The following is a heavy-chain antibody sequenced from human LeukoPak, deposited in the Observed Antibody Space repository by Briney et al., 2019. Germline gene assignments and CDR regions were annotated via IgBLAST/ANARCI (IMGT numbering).Heavy chain of an antibody. CDR2: ISAYNGDA. D-gene: IGHD4-17*01. V-gene: IGHV1-18*01. CDR1: GYAFSSYG. J-gene: IGHJ4*02. Sequence: ASVKVSCKASGYAFSSYGISWARTAPGQGLEWMGWISAYNGDATCAQRLQGRVTMTSDTSTSTAYMGLRSLRSDDTAVYYCARVDYGDGYFDYWGQGTLVTVSS. CDR3: ARVDYGDGYFDY.